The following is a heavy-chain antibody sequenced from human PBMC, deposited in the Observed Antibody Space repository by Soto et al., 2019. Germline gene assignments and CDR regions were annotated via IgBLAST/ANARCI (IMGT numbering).Heavy chain of an antibody. CDR3: ARAEVGATTRMDY. CDR2: IMPVFRRA. J-gene: IGHJ4*02. D-gene: IGHD1-26*01. V-gene: IGHV1-69*06. Sequence: ASVKVSCKVSGGGFNNYAISWVRQAPGQGLEWMGGIMPVFRRADYAQELQGQATITADKSTSTFYMELSSLRSGDTAIYYCARAEVGATTRMDYWGQGTLVAVS. CDR1: GGGFNNYA.